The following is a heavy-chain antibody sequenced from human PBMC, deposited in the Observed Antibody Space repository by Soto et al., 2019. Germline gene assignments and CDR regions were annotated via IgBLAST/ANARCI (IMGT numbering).Heavy chain of an antibody. D-gene: IGHD5-18*01. CDR2: ISYDGSNK. CDR3: AKAFEGTSDGYKSIFRPLHY. J-gene: IGHJ4*02. Sequence: PGGSLRLSCAASGFSFNNYAMHWGRQAPGKGLEWVAVISYDGSNKNYTDSVKGRFTISRDNSKNTLYLQMNSLRAEDTAVYYCAKAFEGTSDGYKSIFRPLHYWGQGTLVTVSS. CDR1: GFSFNNYA. V-gene: IGHV3-30*18.